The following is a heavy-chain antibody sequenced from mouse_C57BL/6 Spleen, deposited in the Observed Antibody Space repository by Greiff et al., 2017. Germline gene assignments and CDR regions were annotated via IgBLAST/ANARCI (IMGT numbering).Heavy chain of an antibody. CDR2: IDPTGSYT. CDR3: TRGWSYFGY. V-gene: IGHV1-69*01. CDR1: GYTFPSYW. J-gene: IGHJ2*01. Sequence: QVQLQQPGAELVMPGASVKLSCKASGYTFPSYWMNWVKQRPGPGLEWIGEIDPTGSYTNYNQKFKSKSTLTVDKSSSTAYMQLSSLTSEDSAVYYCTRGWSYFGYWGQGTTLTVSS. D-gene: IGHD1-1*02.